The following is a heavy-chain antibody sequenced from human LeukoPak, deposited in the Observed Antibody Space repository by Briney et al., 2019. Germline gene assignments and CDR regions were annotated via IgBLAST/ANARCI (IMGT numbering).Heavy chain of an antibody. CDR2: LTSSSSTI. CDR3: ARDHPRYCSCASCYSGYWYFDL. Sequence: GGSLRLSCAASGFTFSSYRMNWVRQAPGKGLEWVSYLTSSSSTIYYAESVKGRFIISRDNAWKSLYLQMYGLRVANTPIYYCARDHPRYCSCASCYSGYWYFDLWGRGTLVTVSS. D-gene: IGHD2-15*01. CDR1: GFTFSSYR. V-gene: IGHV3-48*01. J-gene: IGHJ2*01.